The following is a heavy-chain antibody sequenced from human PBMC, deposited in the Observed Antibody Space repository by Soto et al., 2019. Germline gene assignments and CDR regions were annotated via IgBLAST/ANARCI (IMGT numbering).Heavy chain of an antibody. Sequence: PGGSLRLSCSASGFTFSSYAMHWVRQAPGKGLEYVSAISSNGGSTYYADSVKGRFTISRDNSKNTLYLQMSSLRAEDTAVYYCVKVAWASAAGTEDYWGQGTLVTVSS. CDR2: ISSNGGST. J-gene: IGHJ4*02. CDR1: GFTFSSYA. V-gene: IGHV3-64D*08. D-gene: IGHD6-13*01. CDR3: VKVAWASAAGTEDY.